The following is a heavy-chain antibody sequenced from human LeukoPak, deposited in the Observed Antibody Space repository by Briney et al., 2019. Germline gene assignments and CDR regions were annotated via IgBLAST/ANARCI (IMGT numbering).Heavy chain of an antibody. CDR2: IRYDGSNK. D-gene: IGHD4-17*01. CDR1: GFTFSSYG. V-gene: IGHV3-30*02. Sequence: GGSLRLSCAASGFTFSSYGMHWVRQAPGKGLEWVAFIRYDGSNKYYADSVKGRFTISRDNSKNTLYLQMNSLRAEDTAVYYCAKDMGLYGDYYFDYWGQGTLVTVSS. CDR3: AKDMGLYGDYYFDY. J-gene: IGHJ4*02.